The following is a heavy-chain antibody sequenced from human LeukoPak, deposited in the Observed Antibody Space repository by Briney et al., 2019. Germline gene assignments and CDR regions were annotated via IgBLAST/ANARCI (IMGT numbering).Heavy chain of an antibody. CDR2: IGSDNKP. J-gene: IGHJ6*02. CDR3: ARDLRYYVAMDV. CDR1: GFTLTAYA. Sequence: GGSLRLSCEASGFTLTAYAITSVRQAPGKGLEWVSSIGSDNKPHYSESVKGRFAISRDNSKSMLFLQLNSLRAAATVSYYCARDLRYYVAMDVWGQGTTVTVSS. V-gene: IGHV3-23*01. D-gene: IGHD3-10*02.